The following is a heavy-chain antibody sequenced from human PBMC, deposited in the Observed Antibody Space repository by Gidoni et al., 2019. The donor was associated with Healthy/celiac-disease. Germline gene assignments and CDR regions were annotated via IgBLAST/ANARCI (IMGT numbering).Heavy chain of an antibody. J-gene: IGHJ4*02. CDR2: ISSSSSYI. V-gene: IGHV3-21*01. Sequence: EVQLVESGGGLVKPGGSLRLSCAASGFTFSSYSMNWVRQAPGKGREWVSSISSSSSYIYYADSVKGRFTISRDNAKNSLYLQMNSLRAEDTAVYYCARGNLGYYFDYWGQGTLVTVSS. D-gene: IGHD3-16*01. CDR1: GFTFSSYS. CDR3: ARGNLGYYFDY.